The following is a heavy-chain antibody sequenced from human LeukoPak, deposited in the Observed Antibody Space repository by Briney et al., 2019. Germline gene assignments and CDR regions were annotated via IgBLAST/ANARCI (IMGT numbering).Heavy chain of an antibody. V-gene: IGHV4-4*02. CDR1: GGSISSSNW. CDR2: IYHSGST. Sequence: SGTLSLTCAVSGGSISSSNWWSWVRQPPGKGLEWIGKIYHSGSTNYSPSLKSRVTISVDKSKNQFSLKLSSVTAADTAVYYCARARNTAMGRFDYWGQGTLVTVSS. D-gene: IGHD5-18*01. J-gene: IGHJ4*02. CDR3: ARARNTAMGRFDY.